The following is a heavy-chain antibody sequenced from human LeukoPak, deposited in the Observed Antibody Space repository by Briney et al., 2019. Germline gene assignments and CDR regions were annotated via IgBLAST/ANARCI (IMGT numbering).Heavy chain of an antibody. CDR3: ARVKGAYRYGSDY. D-gene: IGHD5-18*01. Sequence: GGSLSLSCAASGFLFSDYWMNWVRQAPGQGVEWVVNIKLDGSEKYYVDSVKGRFTISRDNAKNSLYLQMNSLRAEDTAVYYCARVKGAYRYGSDYWGQGTLVTVSS. V-gene: IGHV3-7*01. J-gene: IGHJ4*02. CDR2: IKLDGSEK. CDR1: GFLFSDYW.